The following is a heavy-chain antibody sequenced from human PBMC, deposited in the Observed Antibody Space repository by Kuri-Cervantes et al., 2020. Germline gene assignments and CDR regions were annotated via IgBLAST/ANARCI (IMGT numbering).Heavy chain of an antibody. V-gene: IGHV3-30-3*01. CDR1: GFTFSSYA. D-gene: IGHD1-26*01. CDR2: ISYDGSNK. J-gene: IGHJ4*02. CDR3: ARGNKRWELLESVAY. Sequence: GGSLRLSCAASGFTFSSYAMHWVRQAPGKGLEWVAVISYDGSNKYYADSVKGRFTISRDNSKNTLYLQMNSLRAEDTAVYYCARGNKRWELLESVAYWGQGTLVTVSS.